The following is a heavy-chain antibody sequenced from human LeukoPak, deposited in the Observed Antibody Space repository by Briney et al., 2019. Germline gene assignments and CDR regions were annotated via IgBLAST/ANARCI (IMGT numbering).Heavy chain of an antibody. Sequence: GESLKISCEGSGYTFTSYWIGWVRQMPGKGLEWMGSIYPADSDTRYSPSFQGQVTISADKSINTAYLQWSSLKASDTAMYFCARVYGRYIQHWGQGALVIDSS. V-gene: IGHV5-51*01. CDR1: GYTFTSYW. D-gene: IGHD4-17*01. J-gene: IGHJ1*01. CDR3: ARVYGRYIQH. CDR2: IYPADSDT.